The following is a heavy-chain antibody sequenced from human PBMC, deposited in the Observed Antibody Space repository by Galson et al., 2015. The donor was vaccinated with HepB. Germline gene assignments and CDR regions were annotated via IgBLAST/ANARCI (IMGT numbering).Heavy chain of an antibody. CDR1: GDSVSNNSAA. J-gene: IGHJ3*02. CDR3: ARVPCRGGSCPDVFDI. D-gene: IGHD2-15*01. V-gene: IGHV6-1*01. CDR2: TYHRSKWFN. Sequence: CAISGDSVSNNSAAWNWIRQSPSRGLEWLGRTYHRSKWFNDLAPSVRSRMTINTDTSKNQFSLQLKSVTPEDTAVYYCARVPCRGGSCPDVFDIWGQGTMVSVSS.